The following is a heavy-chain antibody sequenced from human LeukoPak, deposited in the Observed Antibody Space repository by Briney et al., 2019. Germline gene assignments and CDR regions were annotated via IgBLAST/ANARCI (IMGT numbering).Heavy chain of an antibody. CDR1: GGSISSYY. D-gene: IGHD6-19*01. Sequence: SETLSLTCTVSGGSISSYYWSWIRQPPGKGLEWIGSIYYTGSTIYNPSLKSRVTISIDTSKNQFSLRLSSVTAADTAVYYCARKYSSGWGHFDYWGQATLVTVSS. V-gene: IGHV4-59*01. CDR3: ARKYSSGWGHFDY. CDR2: IYYTGST. J-gene: IGHJ4*02.